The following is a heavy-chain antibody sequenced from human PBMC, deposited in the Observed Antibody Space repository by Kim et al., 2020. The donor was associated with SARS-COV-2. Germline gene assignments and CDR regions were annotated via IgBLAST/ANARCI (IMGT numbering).Heavy chain of an antibody. CDR2: IKSKTDGGTA. CDR3: TTAALIRGSGY. CDR1: GFTFSNAW. J-gene: IGHJ4*02. Sequence: GGSLRLSCAASGFTFSNAWMSWVRQAPGKGLEWVGRIKSKTDGGTADYAAPVKGRFTISRDDSKNTLYLQMNSLKTEDTAMYYCTTAALIRGSGYWGQGTLVTVSS. D-gene: IGHD2-15*01. V-gene: IGHV3-15*01.